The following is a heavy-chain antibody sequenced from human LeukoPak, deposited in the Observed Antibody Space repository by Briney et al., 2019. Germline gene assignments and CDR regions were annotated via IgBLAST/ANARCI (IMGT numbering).Heavy chain of an antibody. CDR1: RFTFSSYA. CDR2: ISGSAGST. D-gene: IGHD6-19*01. Sequence: PGGSLRLSCAASRFTFSSYAMSWVRQAPGKGLEWVSAISGSAGSTYYTVSVKGRFTISRENSKNTLYLQMNSLRAEDTAVYYCAIEHRTGYSSDWGQGTLVTVSS. V-gene: IGHV3-23*01. CDR3: AIEHRTGYSSD. J-gene: IGHJ4*02.